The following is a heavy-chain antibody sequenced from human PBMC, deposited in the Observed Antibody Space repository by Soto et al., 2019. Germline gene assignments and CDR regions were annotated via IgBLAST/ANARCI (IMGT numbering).Heavy chain of an antibody. D-gene: IGHD3-16*01. CDR3: AKSAGSNAYYPNDY. CDR1: GFTVSSNY. J-gene: IGHJ4*02. Sequence: GGSLRLSCAASGFTVSSNYMSWVRQAPGKGLEWVSVIYSGGSTYYADPVKGRFTISRDNSKNTLYLQMNSLRAEDTAVYYCAKSAGSNAYYPNDYWGQGTLVTVSS. CDR2: IYSGGST. V-gene: IGHV3-66*01.